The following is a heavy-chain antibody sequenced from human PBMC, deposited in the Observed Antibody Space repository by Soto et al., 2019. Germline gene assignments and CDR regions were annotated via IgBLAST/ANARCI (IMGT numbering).Heavy chain of an antibody. J-gene: IGHJ5*02. CDR1: GYTFTSYY. V-gene: IGHV1-46*01. CDR2: INPSGGST. Sequence: RASVKVSCKASGYTFTSYYMHWVRQAPGQGLEWMGIINPSGGSTSYAQKFQGRVTMTRDTSTSTVYMELSSLRSEDTAVYYCARDLGIAARVYNWFDPWGQGTLVTVSS. CDR3: ARDLGIAARVYNWFDP. D-gene: IGHD6-6*01.